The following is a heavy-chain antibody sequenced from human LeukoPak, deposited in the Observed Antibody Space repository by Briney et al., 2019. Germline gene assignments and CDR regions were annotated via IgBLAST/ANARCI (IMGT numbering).Heavy chain of an antibody. CDR1: GYTFTTYG. CDR3: ASRLGATPYYYYYYYMDV. CDR2: IIPIFGTA. V-gene: IGHV1-69*06. J-gene: IGHJ6*03. D-gene: IGHD1-26*01. Sequence: ASVKVSCKTSGYTFTTYGISWVRQAPGQGLEWMGGIIPIFGTANYAQKFQGRVTITADKSTSTAYMELSSLRSEDTAVYYCASRLGATPYYYYYYYMDVWGKGTTVTVSS.